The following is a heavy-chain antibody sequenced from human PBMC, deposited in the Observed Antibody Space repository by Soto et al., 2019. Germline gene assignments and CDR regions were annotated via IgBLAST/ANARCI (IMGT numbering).Heavy chain of an antibody. D-gene: IGHD3-9*01. CDR2: ISYDGSNK. Sequence: GGSMILSCAAAGFNFSSYCVHWVRQAPGKGLEWVAVISYDGSNKYYADSVKGRFTISRDNSKNTLYLQMNSLRAEDTAVYYCAKDSGDYDILTGYKLGAFDYWGQGTLVTVSS. CDR1: GFNFSSYC. J-gene: IGHJ4*02. V-gene: IGHV3-30*18. CDR3: AKDSGDYDILTGYKLGAFDY.